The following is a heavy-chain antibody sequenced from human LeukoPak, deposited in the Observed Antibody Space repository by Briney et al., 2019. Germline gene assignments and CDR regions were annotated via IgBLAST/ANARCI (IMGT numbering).Heavy chain of an antibody. D-gene: IGHD4-17*01. CDR1: GGSISSYY. CDR2: IYSSGST. J-gene: IGHJ6*03. Sequence: SETLSLTCTVSGGSISSYYRSWIRQPAGKGLEWIGRIYSSGSTYYNPSLKSRVTISVDTSKNQFSLKLSSVTAADTAVYYCARQAPAIDYGDYLMAYYYYYMDVWGKGTTVTVSS. V-gene: IGHV4-4*07. CDR3: ARQAPAIDYGDYLMAYYYYYMDV.